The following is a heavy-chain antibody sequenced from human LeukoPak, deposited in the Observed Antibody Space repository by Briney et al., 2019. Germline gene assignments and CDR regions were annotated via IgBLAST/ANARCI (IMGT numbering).Heavy chain of an antibody. CDR2: ISGGGGSGGST. CDR1: GFTFSSYA. V-gene: IGHV3-23*01. D-gene: IGHD1-26*01. Sequence: GGSLRLSCAASGFTFSSYAMSWVRQAPGKGLEWVSAISGGGGSGGSTYYADSVKGRFTISRDNSKNTLYLQMNSLRAEDTAVYYCARADSIVAPPYDAFDIWGQGTMITVSS. J-gene: IGHJ3*02. CDR3: ARADSIVAPPYDAFDI.